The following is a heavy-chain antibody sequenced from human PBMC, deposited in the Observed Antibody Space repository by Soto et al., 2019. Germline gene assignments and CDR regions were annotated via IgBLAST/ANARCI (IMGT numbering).Heavy chain of an antibody. CDR3: AKASDWGSYGYFDY. V-gene: IGHV3-23*01. J-gene: IGHJ4*02. CDR1: GFTFSSYA. D-gene: IGHD1-26*01. CDR2: INGGSGSA. Sequence: EVQLLESGGGLVQPGGSLRLSCAASGFTFSSYAMRWVRQAPGKGLEWVSAINGGSGSAYYADAVKGRFTISRDNSKNTLFLQMNRLRADDTALYYFAKASDWGSYGYFDYWGQGTLVTVSS.